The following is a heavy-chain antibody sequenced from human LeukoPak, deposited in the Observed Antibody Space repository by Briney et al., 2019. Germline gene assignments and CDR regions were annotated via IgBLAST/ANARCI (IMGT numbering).Heavy chain of an antibody. J-gene: IGHJ3*02. CDR1: GGSFSGYY. CDR2: INHSGST. D-gene: IGHD3-22*01. V-gene: IGHV4-34*01. CDR3: ARGLYYYDSSAYDYKDDAFDI. Sequence: SETLSLTCAVYGGSFSGYYWSWIRQPPGKGLEWIGDINHSGSTNYNPSLKSRVTISVDTSKNQFSLKLSSVTAADTAVYYCARGLYYYDSSAYDYKDDAFDIWGQGTMVTVSS.